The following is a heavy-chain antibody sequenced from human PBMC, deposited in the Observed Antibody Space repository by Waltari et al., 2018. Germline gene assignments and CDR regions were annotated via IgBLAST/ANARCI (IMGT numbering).Heavy chain of an antibody. CDR1: GFTVSSNY. CDR2: IYSGGST. D-gene: IGHD6-19*01. Sequence: EVQLVETGGGLIQPGGSLRLSCAASGFTVSSNYMSWVRQAPGKGLEGVSVIYSGGSTYYADSVKGRFTISRDNSKNALYLQMNSLRAEDTAWYYWARVMSSIAVVIGAFAIWGQGTMVTVSS. CDR3: ARVMSSIAVVIGAFAI. V-gene: IGHV3-53*02. J-gene: IGHJ3*02.